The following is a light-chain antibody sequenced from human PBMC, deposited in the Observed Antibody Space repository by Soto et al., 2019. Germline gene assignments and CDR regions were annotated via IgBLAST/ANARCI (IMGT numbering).Light chain of an antibody. J-gene: IGKJ2*01. Sequence: DIQMTQSPPTLSASVGDRVTITCRASQSISSWLAWYQQKPGKAPKPLIYKASSLESGVPSRFSGSRSGTEFTLTISSLQPDDFASYYCHQYHSSPYTFGQGTKLEIK. CDR3: HQYHSSPYT. CDR1: QSISSW. CDR2: KAS. V-gene: IGKV1-5*03.